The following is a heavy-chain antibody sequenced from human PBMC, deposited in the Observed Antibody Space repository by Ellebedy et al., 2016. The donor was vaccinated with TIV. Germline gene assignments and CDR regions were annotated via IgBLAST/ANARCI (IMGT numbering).Heavy chain of an antibody. D-gene: IGHD2-15*01. V-gene: IGHV3-30-3*01. CDR2: ISYDGSNK. J-gene: IGHJ6*02. Sequence: GESLKISXAASGFTFSSYAMHWVRQAPGKGLEWVAVISYDGSNKYYADSVKGRFTISRDNSKNTLYLQMNSLRAEDTAVYYCARDCSCTDYGMDVWGQGTTVTVSS. CDR3: ARDCSCTDYGMDV. CDR1: GFTFSSYA.